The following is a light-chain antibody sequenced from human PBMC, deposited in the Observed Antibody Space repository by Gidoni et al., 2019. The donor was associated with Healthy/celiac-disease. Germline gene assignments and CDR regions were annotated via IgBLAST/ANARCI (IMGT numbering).Light chain of an antibody. CDR2: DAS. CDR1: QTSNSR. V-gene: IGKV1-5*01. CDR3: QQYNRYRT. J-gene: IGKJ1*01. Sequence: DIQMTQSPSTLSASVGDRVTITCRASQTSNSRLAWYQQKPGKAPKFLIYDASSLQSGVPSRFSGSGSGKEFNLTISSLQPDEFATYYCQQYNRYRTFGQGTKVEVK.